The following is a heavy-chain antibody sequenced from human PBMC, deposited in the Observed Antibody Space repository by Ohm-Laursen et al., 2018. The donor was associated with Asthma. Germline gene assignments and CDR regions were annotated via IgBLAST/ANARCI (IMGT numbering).Heavy chain of an antibody. J-gene: IGHJ4*02. CDR3: ARDVMEWYLPAFDF. CDR1: EFTFSTYA. CDR2: ISSDSIHT. D-gene: IGHD3-3*01. Sequence: SLRLSCSASEFTFSTYAMSWVRQAPGKGLEYVSHISSDSIHTEYADSVKGRFTISRDNAKNSLYLQMNSLRPDDTAVYYCARDVMEWYLPAFDFWGQGTLVTVSS. V-gene: IGHV3-11*06.